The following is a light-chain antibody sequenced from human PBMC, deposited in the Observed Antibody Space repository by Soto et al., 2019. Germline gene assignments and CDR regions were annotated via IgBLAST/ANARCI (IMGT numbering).Light chain of an antibody. CDR1: QSVSSN. CDR3: QHYYYWPPWT. J-gene: IGKJ1*01. V-gene: IGKV3-15*01. Sequence: EILLTQYPATLSLSPGERATLFCGASQSVSSNLAWHQQKPGQAPRLLIYGASNRATGIPARFSGSGSGTEFTLTISSLQSEDFAVYYCQHYYYWPPWTFGQGTKVDIK. CDR2: GAS.